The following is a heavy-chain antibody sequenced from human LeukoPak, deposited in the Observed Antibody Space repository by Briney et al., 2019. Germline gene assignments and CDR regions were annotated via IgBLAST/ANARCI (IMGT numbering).Heavy chain of an antibody. D-gene: IGHD1-14*01. CDR2: IYYSGST. Sequence: SETLSLTCTVSGASLSSDDYYWSWIRQPPGKGLEWIGYIYYSGSTYYNPSLKSRITMTLDTSKNQFSLKLSSVTAADTAVYYCARVNRHLVYLDCWGQGTLVTVSS. CDR1: GASLSSDDYY. CDR3: ARVNRHLVYLDC. V-gene: IGHV4-30-4*01. J-gene: IGHJ4*02.